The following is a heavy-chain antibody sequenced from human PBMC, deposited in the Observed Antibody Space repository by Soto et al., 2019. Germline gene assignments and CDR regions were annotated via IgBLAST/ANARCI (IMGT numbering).Heavy chain of an antibody. CDR1: GGTFSSYA. D-gene: IGHD6-19*01. CDR2: IIPIFGTA. CDR3: ASGPTYSSGWDFDY. Sequence: QVQLVQSGAEVKKPGSSVKVSCKASGGTFSSYAISWVRQAPGQGLEWMGGIIPIFGTANYAQKFQGRVTITADESTSTAYMELSSLRSEDTAVYYCASGPTYSSGWDFDYWGQGTLLTVSS. J-gene: IGHJ4*02. V-gene: IGHV1-69*01.